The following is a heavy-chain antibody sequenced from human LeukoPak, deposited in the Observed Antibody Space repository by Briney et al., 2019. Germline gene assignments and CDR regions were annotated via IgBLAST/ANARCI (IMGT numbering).Heavy chain of an antibody. CDR3: ARGPEVGYCSGGSCVHFDY. D-gene: IGHD2-15*01. J-gene: IGHJ4*02. Sequence: EASVKVSCKASGYTFTGYYTHWVRQAPGQGLEWMGWINPNSGGTNYAQKFQGRVTMTRDTSISTAYMELSRLRSDDTAVYYRARGPEVGYCSGGSCVHFDYWGQGTLVTVSS. V-gene: IGHV1-2*02. CDR1: GYTFTGYY. CDR2: INPNSGGT.